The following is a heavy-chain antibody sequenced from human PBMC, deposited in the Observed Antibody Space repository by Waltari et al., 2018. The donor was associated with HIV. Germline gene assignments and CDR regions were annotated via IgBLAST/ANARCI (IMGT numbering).Heavy chain of an antibody. V-gene: IGHV1-69*12. CDR1: GGTFSTYA. CDR3: ATHYGSGTYQNYYYGMDV. Sequence: QVQLVQSGAEVKKPGSSVRVSCKASGGTFSTYAIRWVRQAPGQGLEWMGGIIPVFGTANSAQKFQDRVRITADESTSSAHMELSSLTSEDTAVYYCATHYGSGTYQNYYYGMDVWGQGTTVTVSS. J-gene: IGHJ6*02. CDR2: IIPVFGTA. D-gene: IGHD3-10*01.